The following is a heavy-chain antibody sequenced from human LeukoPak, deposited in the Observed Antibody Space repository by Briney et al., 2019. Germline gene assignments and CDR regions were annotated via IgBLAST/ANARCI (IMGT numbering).Heavy chain of an antibody. CDR1: GYTFTSYD. J-gene: IGHJ6*02. CDR2: MNPNSGNT. Sequence: WASVKVSCKASGYTFTSYDINWVRQATGQGLEWMGWMNPNSGNTGYAQKFQGRVTMTRNTSISTAYMELSSLRSEDTAVYYCARDPYSSGWENGMDVWGQGTLVTVSS. D-gene: IGHD6-19*01. V-gene: IGHV1-8*01. CDR3: ARDPYSSGWENGMDV.